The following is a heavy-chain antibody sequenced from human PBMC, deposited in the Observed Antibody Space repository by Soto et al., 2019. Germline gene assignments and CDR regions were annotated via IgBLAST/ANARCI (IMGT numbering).Heavy chain of an antibody. D-gene: IGHD2-2*01. Sequence: PSETLSLTCSVSGDSIHVGGSYWTWLRQRPGKGIEWMGYIYYTGKTYYNPSPESRLTMSVDRSKHQFSLRLTSVTAADTAVYFCGRDLTSNANCIDPWGQGTLVTVSS. CDR1: GDSIHVGGSY. CDR3: GRDLTSNANCIDP. CDR2: IYYTGKT. V-gene: IGHV4-30-4*01. J-gene: IGHJ5*02.